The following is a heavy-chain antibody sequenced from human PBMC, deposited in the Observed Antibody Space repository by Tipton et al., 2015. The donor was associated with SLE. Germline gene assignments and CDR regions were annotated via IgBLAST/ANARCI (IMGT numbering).Heavy chain of an antibody. V-gene: IGHV3-48*01. CDR1: GFTFSSYS. Sequence: SLSLSCAASGFTFSSYSMNWVRQAPGKGLEWVSYISSSSSTIYYADSVKGRFTISRDNAKNSLYLQMNSLRAEDTAVYYCASLVVVPAATGDYWGQGTLVTVSS. J-gene: IGHJ4*02. D-gene: IGHD2-2*01. CDR3: ASLVVVPAATGDY. CDR2: ISSSSSTI.